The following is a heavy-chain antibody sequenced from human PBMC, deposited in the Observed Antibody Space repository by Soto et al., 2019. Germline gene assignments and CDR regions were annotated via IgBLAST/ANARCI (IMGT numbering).Heavy chain of an antibody. D-gene: IGHD4-17*01. CDR2: ISWNSGSI. CDR3: AKDRSMTTVTRDAFDI. Sequence: EVQLVESGGGLVQPGRSLRLSCAASGFTFDDYAMHWVRQAPGKGLAWVSGISWNSGSIGYADSVKGRFTISRDNAKNSLYLQMNSLRAEDTALYYCAKDRSMTTVTRDAFDIWGQGTMVTVSS. CDR1: GFTFDDYA. J-gene: IGHJ3*02. V-gene: IGHV3-9*01.